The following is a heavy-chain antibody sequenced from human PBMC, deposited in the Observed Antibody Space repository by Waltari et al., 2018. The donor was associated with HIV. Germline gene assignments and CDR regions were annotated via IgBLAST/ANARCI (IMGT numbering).Heavy chain of an antibody. J-gene: IGHJ3*02. CDR1: GFTFSDHY. Sequence: EVQLVESGGGLVQPRGSLRLSCAASGFTFSDHYMDWVRQAPGKGLEWVGRTRNKANSYTTEYAASVKGRFTISRDDSKNSLYLQMNSLKTEDTAVYYCARTYHYDSSGPDAFDIWGQGTMVTVSS. V-gene: IGHV3-72*01. D-gene: IGHD3-22*01. CDR3: ARTYHYDSSGPDAFDI. CDR2: TRNKANSYTT.